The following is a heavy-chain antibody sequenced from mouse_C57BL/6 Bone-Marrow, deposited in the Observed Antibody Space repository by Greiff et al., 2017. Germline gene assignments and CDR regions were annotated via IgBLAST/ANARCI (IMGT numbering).Heavy chain of an antibody. J-gene: IGHJ3*01. CDR3: ARDYYGSIFWFAY. Sequence: QVQLQQPGAELVMPGASVKLSCKASGYTFTSYWMHWVKQRPGQGLEWIGEIDPSDSYTNYNQKFKGKSTLTVDKSSSTAYMQLSSLTSEDSAVYYGARDYYGSIFWFAYWGQGTLVTVSA. V-gene: IGHV1-69*01. CDR2: IDPSDSYT. CDR1: GYTFTSYW. D-gene: IGHD1-1*01.